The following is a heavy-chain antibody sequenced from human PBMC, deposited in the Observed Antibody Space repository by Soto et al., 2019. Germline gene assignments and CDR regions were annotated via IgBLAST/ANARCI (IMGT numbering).Heavy chain of an antibody. CDR2: IWYDGSNK. V-gene: IGHV3-33*01. Sequence: QVKLVESGGGVVQPGRSLRLSCAASGFTFRSHGMHWVRQAPGKGLEWVAVIWYDGSNKYYADSVKGRFTISRDNSKNTLYLKMNSLRAEDTAVYYCARAGYWVGTPLDRWGQGTLVPVSS. CDR1: GFTFRSHG. D-gene: IGHD1-1*01. CDR3: ARAGYWVGTPLDR. J-gene: IGHJ5*02.